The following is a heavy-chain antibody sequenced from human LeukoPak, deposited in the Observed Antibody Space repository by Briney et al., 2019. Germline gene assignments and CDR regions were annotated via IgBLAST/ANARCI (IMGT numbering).Heavy chain of an antibody. CDR2: ISGGGRNT. V-gene: IGHV3-74*01. D-gene: IGHD6-6*01. CDR3: AGGRQLGY. J-gene: IGHJ4*02. Sequence: GGSLTLSCSASAFTFTSYYVHWVRQAPGKGRVWVSRISGGGRNTIYADTVKGQFTISRNNAKNSLYLQMNSLRAEDTAIYYCAGGRQLGYWGQGTLVTVAS. CDR1: AFTFTSYY.